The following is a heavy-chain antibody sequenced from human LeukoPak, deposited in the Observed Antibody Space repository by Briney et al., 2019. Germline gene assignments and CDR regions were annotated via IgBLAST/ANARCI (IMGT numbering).Heavy chain of an antibody. CDR2: IYYSGSS. D-gene: IGHD4-17*01. CDR1: VGSISISSYH. V-gene: IGHV4-39*01. CDR3: ARLGHYGEFDY. Sequence: PSETLSLTCTVSVGSISISSYHWGWIRQPPGKGLEWIVTIYYSGSSYYNPSLKSRVTISVDTSNNQFSLKLSSVTAADTAVYYCARLGHYGEFDYWGQGTLVTVSS. J-gene: IGHJ4*02.